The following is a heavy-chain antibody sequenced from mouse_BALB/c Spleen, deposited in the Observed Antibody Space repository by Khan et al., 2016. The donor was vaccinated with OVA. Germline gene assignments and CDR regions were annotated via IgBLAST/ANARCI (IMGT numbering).Heavy chain of an antibody. CDR1: GYTFTNYG. D-gene: IGHD1-1*01. CDR3: AQGYWDFDV. J-gene: IGHJ1*01. CDR2: INTYTGEP. V-gene: IGHV9-3-1*01. Sequence: QIQLVQSGPELKKPGETVKISCKASGYTFTNYGMNWVKQPPGKGLKWMGWINTYTGEPTYVDDFKGRFAFSVETSASTAYLQTNNLNNEDTANYVCAQGYWDFDVWGEGTTVTVSS.